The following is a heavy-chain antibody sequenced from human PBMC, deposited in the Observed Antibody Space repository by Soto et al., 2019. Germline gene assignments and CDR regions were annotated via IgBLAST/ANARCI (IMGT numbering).Heavy chain of an antibody. J-gene: IGHJ2*01. V-gene: IGHV4-59*08. CDR2: IYYSGST. Sequence: QVQLQESGPGLVKPSETLSLTCTVSGGSISSYYWSWIRQPPGKGLEWIGYIYYSGSTNYNPSLKSRVTMSVYTSKNHFSLKLSSVTAADTAVYYCAAGGDIAWYFDLWGRGTLVTVSS. CDR1: GGSISSYY. D-gene: IGHD3-16*01. CDR3: AAGGDIAWYFDL.